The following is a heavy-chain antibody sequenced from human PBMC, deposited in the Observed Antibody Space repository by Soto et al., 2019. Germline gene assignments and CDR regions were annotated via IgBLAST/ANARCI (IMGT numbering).Heavy chain of an antibody. CDR2: IWYDGSNK. D-gene: IGHD1-26*01. J-gene: IGHJ4*02. V-gene: IGHV3-33*01. Sequence: GGSLRLSCAASGFTFSSYGMHWVRQAPGKGLEWVAVIWYDGSNKYYADSVKGRFTISRDNSKNTLYLQMNSLRAEDTAVYYCARDLHVGATSFDYWGQGTLVTVSS. CDR1: GFTFSSYG. CDR3: ARDLHVGATSFDY.